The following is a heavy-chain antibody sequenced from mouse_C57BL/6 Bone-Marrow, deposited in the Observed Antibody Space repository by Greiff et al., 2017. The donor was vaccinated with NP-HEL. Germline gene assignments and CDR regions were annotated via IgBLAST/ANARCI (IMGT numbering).Heavy chain of an antibody. D-gene: IGHD1-1*01. CDR2: IDPENGDT. CDR3: TTEGYYGSTWFAY. J-gene: IGHJ3*01. CDR1: GFNIKDDY. V-gene: IGHV14-4*01. Sequence: EVQLQQSGAELVRPGASVKLSCTASGFNIKDDYMHWVKRRPEQGLEWIGWIDPENGDTEYASKFQGKATITADTSSNTAYLQLSSLTSEDTAVYYCTTEGYYGSTWFAYWGQGTLVTVSA.